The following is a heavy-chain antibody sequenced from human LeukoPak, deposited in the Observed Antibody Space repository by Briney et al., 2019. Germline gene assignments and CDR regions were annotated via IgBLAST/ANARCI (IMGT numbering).Heavy chain of an antibody. V-gene: IGHV3-53*01. D-gene: IGHD7-27*01. Sequence: GGSLRRSGAASGFIVSINYRSWVRQAPGQGREGGSVRYSDGSTYYADSAKGRFTISRDNSKNTLYLQMNSLRAEDTAMYYCARGLGIGASDIWGQGTMVTVYS. CDR2: RYSDGST. CDR3: ARGLGIGASDI. CDR1: GFIVSINY. J-gene: IGHJ3*02.